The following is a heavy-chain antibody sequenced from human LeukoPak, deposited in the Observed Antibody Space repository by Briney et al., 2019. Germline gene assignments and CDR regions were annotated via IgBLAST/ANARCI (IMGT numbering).Heavy chain of an antibody. CDR2: IKEDGSEK. Sequence: GGSLRLPCAASRFAFSTYWMSWVRQAPGKGLEWVANIKEDGSEKYYVDSVKGRFTIYRDNAKNSLYLQMNRLRAEDTAVYYCARDSPGSSRFYHYYGLDVWGQGTTVTVSS. CDR1: RFAFSTYW. D-gene: IGHD6-6*01. V-gene: IGHV3-7*05. J-gene: IGHJ6*02. CDR3: ARDSPGSSRFYHYYGLDV.